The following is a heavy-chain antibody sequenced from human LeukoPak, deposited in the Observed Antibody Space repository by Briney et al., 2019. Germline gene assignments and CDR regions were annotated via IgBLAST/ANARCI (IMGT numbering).Heavy chain of an antibody. CDR2: ISGSGGST. CDR3: AKDAPSYYDILTGQDY. D-gene: IGHD3-9*01. CDR1: GFTFSSYG. J-gene: IGHJ4*02. V-gene: IGHV3-23*01. Sequence: GGSLRLSCAASGFTFSSYGMHWVRQAPGKGLEWVSAISGSGGSTYYAESVKGRFTISRDNSKNTLYLQMNSLRAEDTAVYYCAKDAPSYYDILTGQDYWGQGTLVTVSS.